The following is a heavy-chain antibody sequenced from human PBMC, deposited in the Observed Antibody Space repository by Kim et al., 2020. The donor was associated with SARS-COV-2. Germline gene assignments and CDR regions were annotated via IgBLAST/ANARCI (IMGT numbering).Heavy chain of an antibody. CDR2: IYRDGST. CDR1: DFTVSENY. V-gene: IGHV3-53*01. D-gene: IGHD6-19*01. Sequence: GGSLRLSCAASDFTVSENYMSWVRQPPGKGLEWVSGIYRDGSTFYADSVRGRFSISRDNSKNTLHLQMNSLRAEDTAIYYCASGGWSSDYWGQGTLVTVSS. J-gene: IGHJ4*02. CDR3: ASGGWSSDY.